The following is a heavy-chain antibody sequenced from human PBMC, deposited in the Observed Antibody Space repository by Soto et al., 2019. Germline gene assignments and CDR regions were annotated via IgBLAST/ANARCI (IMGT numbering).Heavy chain of an antibody. Sequence: QVQLVQSGVEVREPGSAVKVSCKASGGTFKMYAMHWVRQAPGQGLEWMGGLIPILDKPTYAQKFQGRVTITVDDSTATAYMELSSLRSDDTAVYYCKRSIGSGGVVGGCDYWGQGTLVTVSS. J-gene: IGHJ4*02. D-gene: IGHD3-16*02. CDR1: GGTFKMYA. V-gene: IGHV1-69*01. CDR3: KRSIGSGGVVGGCDY. CDR2: LIPILDKP.